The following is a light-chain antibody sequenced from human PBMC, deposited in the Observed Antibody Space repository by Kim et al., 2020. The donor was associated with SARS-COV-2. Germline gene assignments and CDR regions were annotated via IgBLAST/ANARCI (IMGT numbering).Light chain of an antibody. V-gene: IGLV2-14*03. Sequence: QSALTQPASVSGSPGQSITISCTGTSSDVGGYNYVSWYQQHPVKAPKLMIYDVSNRPSGVSNRFSGSKSGNTASLTISGLQAEDEADYYCSSYTSSSPPFGTGTKVTVL. CDR1: SSDVGGYNY. CDR3: SSYTSSSPP. CDR2: DVS. J-gene: IGLJ1*01.